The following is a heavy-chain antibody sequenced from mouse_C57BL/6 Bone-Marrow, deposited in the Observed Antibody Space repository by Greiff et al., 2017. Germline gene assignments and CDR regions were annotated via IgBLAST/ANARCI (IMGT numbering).Heavy chain of an antibody. Sequence: VKVVESGPGLVQPSQSLSITCTVSGFSLTSYGVHWVRQSPGKGLEWLGVRWSGGSTDYNAAFISRLSISKDNSKSQVFYKMNSMQGDDTAIYYCDRNTYGSIPYWYFDVWGTGTTVTVSS. CDR3: DRNTYGSIPYWYFDV. V-gene: IGHV2-2*01. CDR1: GFSLTSYG. J-gene: IGHJ1*03. CDR2: RWSGGST. D-gene: IGHD1-1*01.